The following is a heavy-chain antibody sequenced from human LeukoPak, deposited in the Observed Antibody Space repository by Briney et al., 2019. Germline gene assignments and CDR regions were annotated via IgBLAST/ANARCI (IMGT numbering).Heavy chain of an antibody. D-gene: IGHD3-22*01. V-gene: IGHV4-4*07. CDR2: VYTSGST. CDR3: AREKIGYYDGSGRGWFDP. J-gene: IGHJ5*02. Sequence: SETLSLTCAVYGGSFSGYSWSWIRQPAGKGLEWIGRVYTSGSTNYNPSLKSRVTVSVDTSKKQFSLKLSSVTAADTAVYYCAREKIGYYDGSGRGWFDPWGQGTLVTVSS. CDR1: GGSFSGYS.